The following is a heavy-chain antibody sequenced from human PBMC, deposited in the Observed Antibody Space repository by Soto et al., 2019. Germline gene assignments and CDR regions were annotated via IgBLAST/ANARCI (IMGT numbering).Heavy chain of an antibody. Sequence: PSETLSLTCTVSSFSITTGGYYWNWIRQHPGKGLEWIGHIYYSGTTFYNPSLRSRFTIAIDTSKNQISLRVRSVTAADTAVYYCARDRSSSLDSWGQGALVTVSS. CDR2: IYYSGTT. V-gene: IGHV4-31*03. J-gene: IGHJ4*02. D-gene: IGHD2-2*01. CDR1: SFSITTGGYY. CDR3: ARDRSSSLDS.